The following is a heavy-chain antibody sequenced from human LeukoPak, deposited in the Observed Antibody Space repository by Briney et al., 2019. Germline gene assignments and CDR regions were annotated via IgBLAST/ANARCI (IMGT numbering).Heavy chain of an antibody. CDR1: GFTFSSYG. D-gene: IGHD3-22*01. CDR3: AREDSSGYGSLSLIFDY. V-gene: IGHV3-30*02. J-gene: IGHJ4*02. Sequence: GGSLRLSCAASGFTFSSYGMHWVRQAPGKGLEWVAFIRYDGSNKYYADSVKGRFTISRDNSKNTLYLQMNSLRAEDTAVYYCAREDSSGYGSLSLIFDYWGQGTLVTVSS. CDR2: IRYDGSNK.